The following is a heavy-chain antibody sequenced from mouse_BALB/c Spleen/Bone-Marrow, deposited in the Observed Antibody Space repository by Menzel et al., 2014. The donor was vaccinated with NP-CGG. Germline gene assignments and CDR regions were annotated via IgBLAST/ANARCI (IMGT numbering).Heavy chain of an antibody. CDR1: GYTFSSYW. CDR2: ILPGSGST. J-gene: IGHJ1*01. Sequence: LQESGVELMKPGASVKISCKATGYTFSSYWTEWVKQRPGHGLEWIGEILPGSGSTNYNEKFKGKATFTADTSSNTAYMQLSSLTSEDSAVYYCAREDGLWYFDVWGAGTTVTVSS. D-gene: IGHD1-1*01. CDR3: AREDGLWYFDV. V-gene: IGHV1-9*01.